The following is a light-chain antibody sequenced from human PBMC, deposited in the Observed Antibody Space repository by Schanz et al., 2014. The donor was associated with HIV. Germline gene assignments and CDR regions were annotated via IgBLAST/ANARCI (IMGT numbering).Light chain of an antibody. Sequence: DVVLTPSPLSLPVTLGQPASISCRSSQSLVHSDGNTYLSWFQQRPGQSPRRLIYMVSNRDSWVADRFSGSGSGTDFTRKIRKVQAEDVGVYYCMQGTHWPVTFGQGTRLEIK. CDR3: MQGTHWPVT. V-gene: IGKV2-30*02. J-gene: IGKJ5*01. CDR1: QSLVHSDGNTY. CDR2: MVS.